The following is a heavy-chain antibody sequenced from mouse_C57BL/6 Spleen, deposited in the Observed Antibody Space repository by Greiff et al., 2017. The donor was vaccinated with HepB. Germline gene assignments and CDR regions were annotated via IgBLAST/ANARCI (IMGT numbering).Heavy chain of an antibody. J-gene: IGHJ1*03. V-gene: IGHV1-54*01. CDR1: GYAFTNYL. CDR2: INPGSGGT. D-gene: IGHD1-1*01. Sequence: QVQLQQSGAELVRPGTSVKVSCKASGYAFTNYLIEWVKQRPGQGLEWIGVINPGSGGTNYNEKFKGKATLTADKSSSTAYMQLSSLTSADSAVYFCARSPLTTVVADWYFDVWGTGTTVTVSS. CDR3: ARSPLTTVVADWYFDV.